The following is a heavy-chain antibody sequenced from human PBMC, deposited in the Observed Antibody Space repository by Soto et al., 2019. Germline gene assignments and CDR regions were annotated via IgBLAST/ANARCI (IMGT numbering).Heavy chain of an antibody. CDR2: IWYDGSKK. CDR3: ARDAAYYSLWSGYYPSRNGMDV. J-gene: IGHJ6*02. V-gene: IGHV3-33*01. D-gene: IGHD3-3*01. CDR1: GFTFSSFG. Sequence: QVQVVESGGGVVQPGRSLRLSCAASGFTFSSFGMHWVRQAPGKGLEWVSLIWYDGSKKSYGDSVKGRFTISRDNSRNTVDLEMTRLRADDTAVYYCARDAAYYSLWSGYYPSRNGMDVWGQGTTVTVSS.